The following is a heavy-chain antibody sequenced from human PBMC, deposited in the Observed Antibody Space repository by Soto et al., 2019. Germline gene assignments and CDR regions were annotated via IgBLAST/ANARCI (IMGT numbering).Heavy chain of an antibody. V-gene: IGHV4-30-2*01. J-gene: IGHJ4*02. CDR1: GGSISSGGYS. CDR3: ARGPECGGDCYSYYLDS. Sequence: QLQLQESGSGLVKPSQTLSLTCAVSGGSISSGGYSWSWIRQPPGKGLEWIGYIYDSGSTYYNPSVKRRVTISLDGSKNQFSLTLSSVTAADTAVYYGARGPECGGDCYSYYLDSWGQRTLVTVSS. CDR2: IYDSGST. D-gene: IGHD2-21*02.